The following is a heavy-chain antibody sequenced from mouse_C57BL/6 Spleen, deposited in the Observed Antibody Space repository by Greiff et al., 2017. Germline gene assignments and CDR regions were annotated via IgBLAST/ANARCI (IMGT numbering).Heavy chain of an antibody. D-gene: IGHD2-5*01. CDR2: ISSGGSYT. CDR1: GFTFSSYG. J-gene: IGHJ3*01. CDR3: ARAYYSNCAFAY. Sequence: EVKLMESGGDLVKPGGSLKLSCAASGFTFSSYGMSWVRQTPDKRLEWVATISSGGSYTYYPDSVKGRFTISRDNATNTLYLQMSSLKSEDTAMFYCARAYYSNCAFAYWGQGTLVTVSA. V-gene: IGHV5-6*01.